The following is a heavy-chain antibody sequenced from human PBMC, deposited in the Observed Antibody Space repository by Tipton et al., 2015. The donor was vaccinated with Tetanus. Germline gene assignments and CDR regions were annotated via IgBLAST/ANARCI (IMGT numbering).Heavy chain of an antibody. CDR1: GDSLSNGDYY. V-gene: IGHV4-31*03. CDR2: IFYIGTT. CDR3: ARGQAGGSYGGSFDY. J-gene: IGHJ4*02. D-gene: IGHD1-26*01. Sequence: TLSLTCTVSGDSLSNGDYYWSWIRQHPGKGPEWLGYIFYIGTTYYNPSLQSRISISADTSKNQFSLRLTSVTAADTAVYYCARGQAGGSYGGSFDYWGQGVVATVSS.